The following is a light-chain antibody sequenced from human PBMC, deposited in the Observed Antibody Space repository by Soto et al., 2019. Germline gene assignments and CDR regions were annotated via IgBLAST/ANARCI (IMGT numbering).Light chain of an antibody. CDR1: SSDVGSYNR. J-gene: IGLJ2*01. V-gene: IGLV2-18*02. Sequence: QSALTQPPSVSGPPGQSVTISCTGTSSDVGSYNRVSWYQQPPGTAPKLMIYEVNNRPSGVPDRFSGSKSGNTASLTISGLQAEDEADYYCSSYTSSTTLVFGGGTKLTVL. CDR3: SSYTSSTTLV. CDR2: EVN.